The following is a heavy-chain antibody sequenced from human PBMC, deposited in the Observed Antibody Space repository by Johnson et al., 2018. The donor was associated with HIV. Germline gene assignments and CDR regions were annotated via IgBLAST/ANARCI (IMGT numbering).Heavy chain of an antibody. D-gene: IGHD1-26*01. CDR2: IGPGGDT. V-gene: IGHV3-13*01. CDR1: GFTFSSYD. Sequence: EQLVESGGGLVQPGGSLRLSCAASGFTFSSYDMHWVRQATGKGLEWVSGIGPGGDTHYPDSVKGRFPISRENAKNSLYLQMNSLRAGDTAVYYCARSRWGSTLGALDIWGQGTMVTVSS. CDR3: ARSRWGSTLGALDI. J-gene: IGHJ3*02.